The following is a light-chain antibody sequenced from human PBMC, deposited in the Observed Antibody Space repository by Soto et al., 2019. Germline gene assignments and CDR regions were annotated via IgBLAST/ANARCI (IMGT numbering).Light chain of an antibody. Sequence: DIQMTQSPSTLSGSVGDRVTITCRASQTISSWLAWYQQKPGKAPKLLIYKASTLKSGVPSRFSGSGSGREFTLTITNLQADDIATYYCQQYNDHQWTFGQGTKVDIK. CDR2: KAS. V-gene: IGKV1-5*03. CDR1: QTISSW. CDR3: QQYNDHQWT. J-gene: IGKJ1*01.